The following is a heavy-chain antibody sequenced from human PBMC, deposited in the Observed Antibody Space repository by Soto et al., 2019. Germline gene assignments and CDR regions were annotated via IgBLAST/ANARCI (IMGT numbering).Heavy chain of an antibody. V-gene: IGHV1-18*01. Sequence: QVQLVQSGAEVKKPGAPVKVSCKASGYTFTSYGISWVRQAPGQGLEWMGWISAYNGNTNYAQKLQGRVTMTTDTSTSTAYMERRSLRSDDTAVYYCARESSGYGDSRGDNWFDPWGQGTQVTASS. CDR1: GYTFTSYG. J-gene: IGHJ5*02. CDR3: ARESSGYGDSRGDNWFDP. CDR2: ISAYNGNT. D-gene: IGHD4-17*01.